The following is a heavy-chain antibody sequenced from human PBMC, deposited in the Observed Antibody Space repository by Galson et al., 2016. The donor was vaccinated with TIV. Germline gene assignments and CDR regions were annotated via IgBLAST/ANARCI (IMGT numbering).Heavy chain of an antibody. CDR1: GYTFTSYD. J-gene: IGHJ4*02. D-gene: IGHD4-17*01. CDR2: MNPNSGNT. CDR3: ARSGDYGDY. V-gene: IGHV1-8*02. Sequence: SVKVSCKASGYTFTSYDINWVRQATGQGLEWMGWMNPNSGNTGYAQKFRGRVTMTRNTPVRTAYMELSSLRSEETAVYYRARSGDYGDYWGQGTLVTVSS.